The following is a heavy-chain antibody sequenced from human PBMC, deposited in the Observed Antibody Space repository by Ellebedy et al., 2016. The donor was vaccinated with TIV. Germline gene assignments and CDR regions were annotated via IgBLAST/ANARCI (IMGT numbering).Heavy chain of an antibody. D-gene: IGHD3-10*01. Sequence: GESLKISXTASGFTFSSSGLHWVRQAPGKGLEWVALISSDGGSKHFADSVKGRITISRDNSRNTVDLQMNSLRAEDTAVYYCAKGPDSGRFDYWGQGTLVTVSS. CDR2: ISSDGGSK. CDR3: AKGPDSGRFDY. J-gene: IGHJ4*02. CDR1: GFTFSSSG. V-gene: IGHV3-30*18.